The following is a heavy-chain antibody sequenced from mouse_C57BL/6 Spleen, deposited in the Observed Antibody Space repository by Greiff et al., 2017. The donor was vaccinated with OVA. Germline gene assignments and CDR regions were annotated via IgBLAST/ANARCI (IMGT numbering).Heavy chain of an antibody. D-gene: IGHD2-3*01. CDR2: IYPSDSET. CDR3: AKGSDGRY. V-gene: IGHV1-61*01. CDR1: GYTFTSYW. Sequence: QVQLQQPGAELVRPGSSVKLSCKASGYTFTSYWMDWVKQRPGQGLEWIGNIYPSDSETHYNQKFKDKATLTVDKSSSTAYMQLSSLTSEDSAVYYCAKGSDGRYWGQGTTLTVSS. J-gene: IGHJ2*01.